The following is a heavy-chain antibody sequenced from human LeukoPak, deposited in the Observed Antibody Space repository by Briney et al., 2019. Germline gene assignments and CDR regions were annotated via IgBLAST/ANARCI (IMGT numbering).Heavy chain of an antibody. D-gene: IGHD1-26*01. CDR2: ISYDGSNK. CDR3: ARVRDSGRWGAFDI. V-gene: IGHV3-30-3*01. CDR1: GFTFSSYA. Sequence: GGSLRLSCAASGFTFSSYAIHWVRQAPGKGLEWVTLISYDGSNKYYADSVKGRFTISRDNSKNTLYLQMNSLRPEDTVVCYCARVRDSGRWGAFDIWGQGTMVTVSS. J-gene: IGHJ3*02.